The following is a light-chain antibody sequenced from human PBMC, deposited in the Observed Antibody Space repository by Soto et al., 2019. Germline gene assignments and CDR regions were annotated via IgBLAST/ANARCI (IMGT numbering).Light chain of an antibody. CDR1: SSDVGYYDY. CDR3: GSYAGINDFV. CDR2: EVT. V-gene: IGLV2-8*01. Sequence: QSALTQPPSASGFPGQSVTISCTGTSSDVGYYDYASWYQQHPGKAPKLVIYEVTKRPSGAPDLVSASKSGNTASLTVSGLRAEDEADYYCGSYAGINDFVFGSGTQLTVL. J-gene: IGLJ7*01.